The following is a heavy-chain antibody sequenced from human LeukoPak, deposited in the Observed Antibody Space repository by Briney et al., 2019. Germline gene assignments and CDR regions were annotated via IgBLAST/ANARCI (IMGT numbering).Heavy chain of an antibody. CDR3: ARDPGWGALDY. CDR1: GFTVSSIY. J-gene: IGHJ4*02. V-gene: IGHV3-7*03. Sequence: GGSLRLSCAVSGFTVSSIYMSWVRQAPGKGLEWVANMNIDGSQKYPGDSVEGRFSISRDNVKNTLYLQINSLRVEDTAVYYCARDPGWGALDYWGQGALVIVSS. CDR2: MNIDGSQK. D-gene: IGHD3-16*01.